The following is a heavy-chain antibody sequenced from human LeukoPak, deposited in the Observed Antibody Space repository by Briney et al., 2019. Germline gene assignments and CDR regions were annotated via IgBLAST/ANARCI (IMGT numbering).Heavy chain of an antibody. CDR1: GGSLVSNNW. CDR2: IHHAGST. J-gene: IGHJ4*02. V-gene: IGHV4-4*02. Sequence: SGTLSLTCAVSGGSLVSNNWWSWVRQSPGKGLEWIGEIHHAGSTNYNPSLKSPVTMSIDTSKNQFSLRLSSVTAADTAVYYCARVVLQWGTYFDYWGQGTLVAVSS. CDR3: ARVVLQWGTYFDY. D-gene: IGHD5-24*01.